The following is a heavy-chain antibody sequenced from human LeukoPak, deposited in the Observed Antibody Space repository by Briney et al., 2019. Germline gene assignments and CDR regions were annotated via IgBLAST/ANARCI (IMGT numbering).Heavy chain of an antibody. CDR3: ARTRYSYGGYFDY. J-gene: IGHJ4*02. D-gene: IGHD5-18*01. V-gene: IGHV4-61*02. Sequence: SQTLSLTCTVSGGSISSGSYYWSWIRQPAGKGLEWIGRIYTSGSTNYNPSLKSRVTISVDTSKNQFSLKLSSVTAADTAVYYCARTRYSYGGYFDYWGQGTLVTVSS. CDR1: GGSISSGSYY. CDR2: IYTSGST.